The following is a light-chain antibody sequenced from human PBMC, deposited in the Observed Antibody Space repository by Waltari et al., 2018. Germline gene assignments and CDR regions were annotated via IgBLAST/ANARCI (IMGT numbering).Light chain of an antibody. Sequence: EIVLTQSPAILSLSPGERATLSCRASQSVGSNLAWFQQKPGQAPRLLIYGVSSRATGIADRFSGSGSGTDFTLTISSLKPEDFAVYYCQQYNTWWTFGQGTKVEIK. CDR3: QQYNTWWT. CDR1: QSVGSN. V-gene: IGKV3-15*01. CDR2: GVS. J-gene: IGKJ1*01.